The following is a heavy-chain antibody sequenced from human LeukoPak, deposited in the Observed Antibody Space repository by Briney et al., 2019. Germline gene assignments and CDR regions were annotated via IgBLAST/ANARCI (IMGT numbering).Heavy chain of an antibody. J-gene: IGHJ4*02. CDR1: GGSISSSSYY. D-gene: IGHD5-18*01. V-gene: IGHV4-39*07. CDR3: ARYSYSYGYCFDY. CDR2: IYYSRST. Sequence: SETLSLTCTVSGGSISSSSYYWGWIRQPPGKGLEWIGSIYYSRSTYYNPSLKSRVTISVDTSKNQFSLKLSSVTAADTAVYYCARYSYSYGYCFDYWGQGTLVTVSS.